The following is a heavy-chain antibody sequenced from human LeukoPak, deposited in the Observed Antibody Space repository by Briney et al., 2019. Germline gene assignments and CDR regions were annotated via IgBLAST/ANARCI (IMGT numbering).Heavy chain of an antibody. V-gene: IGHV3-23*01. CDR2: ISGSGGST. CDR1: GFTFSSYA. J-gene: IGHJ4*02. CDR3: AKGPDYDSSGYPFDY. D-gene: IGHD3-22*01. Sequence: GGSLRLSCAASGFTFSSYAMSLVRRAPGKGLEWVSAISGSGGSTYYADSVKGRFTISRDNSKNTLYLQMNSLRAEDTAVYYCAKGPDYDSSGYPFDYWGQGTLVTVSS.